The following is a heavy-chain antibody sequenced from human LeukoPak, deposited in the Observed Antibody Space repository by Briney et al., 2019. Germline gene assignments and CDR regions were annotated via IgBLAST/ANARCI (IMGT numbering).Heavy chain of an antibody. J-gene: IGHJ4*02. D-gene: IGHD3-3*01. CDR1: GGSISSYY. Sequence: SETLSLTCTVSGGSISSYYWSWIRQPAGKGLEWIGRIYTSGSTNYNPPLKSRVTMSVDTSKNQFSLKLSSVTAADTAVYYCAREYDFWSGYYFFDYWGQGTLVTVFS. V-gene: IGHV4-4*07. CDR2: IYTSGST. CDR3: AREYDFWSGYYFFDY.